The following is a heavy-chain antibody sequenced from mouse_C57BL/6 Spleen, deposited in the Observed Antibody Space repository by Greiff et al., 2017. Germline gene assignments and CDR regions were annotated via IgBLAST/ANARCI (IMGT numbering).Heavy chain of an antibody. J-gene: IGHJ2*01. D-gene: IGHD1-1*01. CDR2: IDPSDSYT. CDR1: GYTFTSYW. CDR3: ARNYYGGDYFDY. Sequence: QVQLQQPGAELVMPGASVKLSCKASGYTFTSYWMHWVKQRPGQGLEWIGEIDPSDSYTNYNQKFKGKSTLTVDKSSSTAYMQLSSLTSEDSAVYYCARNYYGGDYFDYWGQGTTLTVSS. V-gene: IGHV1-69*01.